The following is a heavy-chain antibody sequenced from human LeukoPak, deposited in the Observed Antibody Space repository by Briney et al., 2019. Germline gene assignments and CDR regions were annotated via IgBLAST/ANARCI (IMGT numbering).Heavy chain of an antibody. CDR1: GYTFTSYG. D-gene: IGHD3-10*01. J-gene: IGHJ6*03. CDR3: ARVSADDYYYYYCYYMDV. CDR2: ISAYSGNK. Sequence: GASVKVSCTASGYTFTSYGISWVRQAPGQGLEWMAWISAYSGNKNYAQKVKGRVTMTTDTSTRTAYMKLRSLRSGDTAVYYCARVSADDYYYYYCYYMDVWGKGTTVTVSS. V-gene: IGHV1-18*01.